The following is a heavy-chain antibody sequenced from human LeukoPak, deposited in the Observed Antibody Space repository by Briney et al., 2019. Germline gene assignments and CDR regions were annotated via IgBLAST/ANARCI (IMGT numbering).Heavy chain of an antibody. V-gene: IGHV1-24*01. CDR2: FDPEDGET. D-gene: IGHD5-24*01. CDR3: AVGSEEMATIDYFDY. CDR1: GYTLTELS. J-gene: IGHJ4*02. Sequence: GASVKVSCKVSGYTLTELSMHWVRQAPGKGLEWMGGFDPEDGETIYAQKFQGRVTMTEDTSTDTAYMELSSLRSEDTAVYYCAVGSEEMATIDYFDYWGQGTLVTVSS.